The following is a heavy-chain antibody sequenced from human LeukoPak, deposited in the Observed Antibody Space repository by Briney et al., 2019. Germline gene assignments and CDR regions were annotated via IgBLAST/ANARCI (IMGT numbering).Heavy chain of an antibody. CDR2: ISYSGST. CDR3: VRGAFLYNYGLDY. D-gene: IGHD5-24*01. V-gene: IGHV4-31*03. J-gene: IGHJ4*02. CDR1: GDSIRSYY. Sequence: PSETLSLTCSVSGDSIRSYYWSWIRQHPGKGLEWIGYISYSGSTYYNPSLKSRVTISVDTSENQFSLKLNSLTAADTAVYYCVRGAFLYNYGLDYWGQGALVTVSS.